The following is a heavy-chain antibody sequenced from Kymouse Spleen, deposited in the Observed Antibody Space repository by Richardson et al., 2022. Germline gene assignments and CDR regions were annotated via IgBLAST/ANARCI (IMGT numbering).Heavy chain of an antibody. J-gene: IGHJ5*02. CDR1: GFTFSNAW. D-gene: IGHD1-7*01. V-gene: IGHV3-15*01. CDR3: TTDNWNYVGWFDP. CDR2: IKSKTDGGTT. Sequence: EVQLVESGGGLVKPGGSLRLSCAASGFTFSNAWMSWVRQAPGKGLEWVGRIKSKTDGGTTDYAAPVKGRFTISRDDSKNTLYLQMNSLKTEDTAVYYCTTDNWNYVGWFDPWGQGTLVTVSS.